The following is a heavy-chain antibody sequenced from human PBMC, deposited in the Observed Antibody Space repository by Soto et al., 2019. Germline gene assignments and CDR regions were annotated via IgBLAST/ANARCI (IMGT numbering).Heavy chain of an antibody. V-gene: IGHV4-39*01. CDR3: ARHTPAISISDH. J-gene: IGHJ4*02. CDR1: GGSISSSSYY. CDR2: IYYSGST. Sequence: PSETLYLTCTVSGGSISSSSYYWGWVRQPPGKGLEWIGSIYYSGSTYSNPSLKSRVTISVDTYKHQFSLKLSCVTAADTAVYYCARHTPAISISDHWGQGTLVTVSS. D-gene: IGHD2-15*01.